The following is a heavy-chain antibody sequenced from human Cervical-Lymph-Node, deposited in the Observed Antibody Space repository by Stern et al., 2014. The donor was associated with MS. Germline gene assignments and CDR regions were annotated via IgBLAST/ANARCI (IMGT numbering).Heavy chain of an antibody. CDR2: ISWNGGSM. V-gene: IGHV3-9*01. CDR3: ARAPTGDYSGFHTDAYDI. J-gene: IGHJ3*02. CDR1: GFNFDGYA. D-gene: IGHD7-27*01. Sequence: EVQLVESGGGLAQPGRSLRLSCAASGFNFDGYAMAWVRQAPGKGLEWVAGISWNGGSMGYADSLRGRLTISRDNAKNSLYLEINSLRPEDTAFYHCARAPTGDYSGFHTDAYDIWGPGTMVTVSS.